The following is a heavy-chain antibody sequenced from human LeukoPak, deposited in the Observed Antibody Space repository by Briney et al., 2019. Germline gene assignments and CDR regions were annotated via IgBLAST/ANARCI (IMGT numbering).Heavy chain of an antibody. CDR3: ARVMSGDIGDYFDY. CDR2: IYSGGST. D-gene: IGHD3-10*02. V-gene: IGHV3-66*01. J-gene: IGHJ4*02. Sequence: GGSLRLSCAASGFTVSSNYMSWVRQAPGKGLEWVSVIYSGGSTYYADSSKGRFTISRDNSKSTLYLQRNSLRAEDTAVYYCARVMSGDIGDYFDYWGEGNLVTVSS. CDR1: GFTVSSNY.